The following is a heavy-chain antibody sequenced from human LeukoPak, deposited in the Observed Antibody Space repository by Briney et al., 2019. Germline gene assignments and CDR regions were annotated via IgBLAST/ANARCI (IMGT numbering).Heavy chain of an antibody. D-gene: IGHD3-3*01. J-gene: IGHJ5*02. Sequence: SVKVSCKASGGTFSSYAISWVRQAPGQGLEWMGGIIPIFGTANYAQKFQGRVTITADESTSTAYMELSSLRSEDTAVYYCARSDDFWSGYSGLAWFDPWGQGTLVTVSS. V-gene: IGHV1-69*13. CDR2: IIPIFGTA. CDR3: ARSDDFWSGYSGLAWFDP. CDR1: GGTFSSYA.